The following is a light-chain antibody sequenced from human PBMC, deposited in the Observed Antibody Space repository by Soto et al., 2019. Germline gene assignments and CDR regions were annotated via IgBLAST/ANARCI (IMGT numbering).Light chain of an antibody. CDR3: LQYNDWPPKQYT. V-gene: IGKV3-15*01. CDR2: GAS. J-gene: IGKJ2*01. CDR1: QSVSSD. Sequence: EIVMTQSPATLSVSPGERVTLSCRASQSVSSDLAWYQYKPGQAPRRLIYGASTRATGTPARFSGSGSGTEFSLSISSLQSEDFAVYYCLQYNDWPPKQYTFGQGTKLEIK.